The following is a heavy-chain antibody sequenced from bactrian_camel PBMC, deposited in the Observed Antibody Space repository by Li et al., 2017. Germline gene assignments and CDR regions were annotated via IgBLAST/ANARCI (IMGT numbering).Heavy chain of an antibody. Sequence: VQLVESGGGFVQPGGSLRLSCADPGFTFSSYAMSWVRQAPGKGLEWVLSSNSAGSSQYYADSVKGRFTISHETAKNTAHLQLNSLKSEDTATYYCAADRGLSATALEVDSDYEPALACGGWGTQVTVS. V-gene: IGHV3S40*01. CDR2: SNSAGSSQ. CDR1: GFTFSSYA. J-gene: IGHJ4*01. D-gene: IGHD4*01.